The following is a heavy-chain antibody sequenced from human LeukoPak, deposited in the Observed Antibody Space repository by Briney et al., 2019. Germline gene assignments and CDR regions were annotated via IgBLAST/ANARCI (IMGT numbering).Heavy chain of an antibody. V-gene: IGHV1-2*02. J-gene: IGHJ4*02. D-gene: IGHD3-22*01. CDR2: INPNSGGT. CDR3: AADPYYYDSSGYPPAPQFDY. CDR1: GYTFTGYY. Sequence: ASVKVSCKASGYTFTGYYMHWVRQAPGQGLEWMGWINPNSGGTNYAQKFQGRVTITRDMSTSTAYMELSSLRSEDTAVYYCAADPYYYDSSGYPPAPQFDYWGQGTLVTVSS.